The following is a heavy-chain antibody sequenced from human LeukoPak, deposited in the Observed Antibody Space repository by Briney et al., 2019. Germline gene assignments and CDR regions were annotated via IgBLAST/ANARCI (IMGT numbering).Heavy chain of an antibody. CDR1: GGTSSSYA. J-gene: IGHJ4*02. Sequence: ASVKVSCKASGGTSSSYAISWVRQATGQGLEWMGWMNPNSGNTGYAQKFQGRVTMTRNTSISTAYMELSSLRSEDTAVYYCARGHMVRGVKNPDYWGQGTLVTVSS. V-gene: IGHV1-8*02. CDR2: MNPNSGNT. CDR3: ARGHMVRGVKNPDY. D-gene: IGHD3-10*01.